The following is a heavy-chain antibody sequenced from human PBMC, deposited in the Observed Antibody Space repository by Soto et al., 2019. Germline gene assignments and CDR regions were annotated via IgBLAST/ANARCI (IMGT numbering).Heavy chain of an antibody. CDR2: ISYDGSNK. CDR1: GFTFSSNG. V-gene: IGHV3-30*18. J-gene: IGHJ5*01. D-gene: IGHD3-22*01. CDR3: AKDGEGFYYYDSSGPKNWFDS. Sequence: LRLSCAASGFTFSSNGMHWVRQAPGKGLEWVALISYDGSNKFYADSVKGRFTITRDNSKNTLYLQMNSLGPDDTAVYYCAKDGEGFYYYDSSGPKNWFDSWGQGTRVTVSS.